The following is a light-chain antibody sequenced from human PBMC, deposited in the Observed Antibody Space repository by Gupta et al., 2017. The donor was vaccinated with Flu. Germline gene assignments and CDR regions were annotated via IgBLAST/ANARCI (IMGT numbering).Light chain of an antibody. CDR2: GNR. CDR1: SSHIGAGYD. CDR3: QSYDSSLSGSYV. V-gene: IGLV1-40*01. Sequence: QSVLTQPPSVSGAPGQRVTISRTGSSSHIGAGYDVHWYQQLPGTAPKLLIYGNRNRPSGVPDRFSGSKSGTSASLAISGLQAEDEADYYCQSYDSSLSGSYVFGTGTKVTVL. J-gene: IGLJ1*01.